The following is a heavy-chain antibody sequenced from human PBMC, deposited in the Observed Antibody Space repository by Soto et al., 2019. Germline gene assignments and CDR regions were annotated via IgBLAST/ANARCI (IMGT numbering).Heavy chain of an antibody. Sequence: SQTLSRTCAISGGSVSSNSAAWNWIRQSPSRGLEWLGRTYYRSKWYNDYAVSVKSRITINPDTSKNQFSLQLNSVTPEDTAVYYCARGSYGSGSQDYYYYGMDVWGQGTTVTVSS. CDR1: GGSVSSNSAA. CDR3: ARGSYGSGSQDYYYYGMDV. J-gene: IGHJ6*02. D-gene: IGHD3-10*01. CDR2: TYYRSKWYN. V-gene: IGHV6-1*01.